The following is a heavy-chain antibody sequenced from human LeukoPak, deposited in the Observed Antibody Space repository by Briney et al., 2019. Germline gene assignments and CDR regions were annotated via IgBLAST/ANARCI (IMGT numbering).Heavy chain of an antibody. CDR1: GFTFDDYA. V-gene: IGHV3-9*01. J-gene: IGHJ4*02. CDR2: ISWNSGSI. D-gene: IGHD6-19*01. CDR3: AKDMSRIAVAVYFDY. Sequence: GGSLRLSCAASGFTFDDYAMHWVRQAPGKGLEWVSGISWNSGSIGYADSVKGRFTISRDNAKNSLYLQMNSLRAEDTALYYCAKDMSRIAVAVYFDYWGQGTLVTVSS.